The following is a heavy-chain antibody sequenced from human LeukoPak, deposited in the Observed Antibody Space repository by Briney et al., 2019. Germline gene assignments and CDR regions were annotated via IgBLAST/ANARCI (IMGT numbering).Heavy chain of an antibody. V-gene: IGHV1-46*01. Sequence: ASVTASCTASGYTFTSYYMHWVRQAPGRGLEWMGIINPSGGSTSYAQKFQGRVTMTRDTSTSTVYMELSSLRSEDTAVYYCARASAPVVVAATYVGYWGQGTLVTVSS. CDR2: INPSGGST. D-gene: IGHD2-15*01. CDR1: GYTFTSYY. J-gene: IGHJ4*02. CDR3: ARASAPVVVAATYVGY.